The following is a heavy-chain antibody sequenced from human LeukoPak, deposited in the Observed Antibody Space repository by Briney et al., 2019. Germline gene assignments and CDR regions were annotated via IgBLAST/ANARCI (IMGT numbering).Heavy chain of an antibody. V-gene: IGHV3-23*01. J-gene: IGHJ4*02. CDR2: FSGSGGST. Sequence: PGGSLRLSCAASGFTFSSYAMSWVRPAPGKGLEWVSAFSGSGGSTYYADSVKGRFTISRDNSKNTLFLQMNSLRADDTAVYYCARSGYNRFDYWGQGTLVTVSS. CDR1: GFTFSSYA. CDR3: ARSGYNRFDY. D-gene: IGHD5-24*01.